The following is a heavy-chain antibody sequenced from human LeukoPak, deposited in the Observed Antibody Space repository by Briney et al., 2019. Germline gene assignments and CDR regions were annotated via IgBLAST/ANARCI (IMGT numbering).Heavy chain of an antibody. V-gene: IGHV3-48*04. Sequence: GGSLRLSCAASGFTFSSYSMNWVRQAPGKGLEWVSYISSSSSTIYYADSVEGRFTISRDNAKNSLYLQMNSLRAEDTAVYYCAREPDSSGYYYYYGMDVWGQGTTVTVSS. D-gene: IGHD3-22*01. CDR3: AREPDSSGYYYYYGMDV. CDR1: GFTFSSYS. J-gene: IGHJ6*02. CDR2: ISSSSSTI.